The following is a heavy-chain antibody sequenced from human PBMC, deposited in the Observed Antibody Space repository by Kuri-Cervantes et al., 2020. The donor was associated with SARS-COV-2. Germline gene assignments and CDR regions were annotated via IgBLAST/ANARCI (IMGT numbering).Heavy chain of an antibody. CDR3: AREGYCSGGSCFDY. Sequence: GSLRLSCTVSGTSISNGSYHWSWIRQPPGKGLEWIGYIYYSGSTNYNPSLKSRVTISVDTSKNQFSLKLSSVTAADTAVYYCAREGYCSGGSCFDYWGQGTLVTVSS. D-gene: IGHD2-15*01. V-gene: IGHV4-61*01. CDR2: IYYSGST. CDR1: GTSISNGSYH. J-gene: IGHJ4*02.